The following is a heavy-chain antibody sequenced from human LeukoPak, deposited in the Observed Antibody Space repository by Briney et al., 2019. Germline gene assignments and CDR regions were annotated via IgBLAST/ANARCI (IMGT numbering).Heavy chain of an antibody. CDR1: GGSFSGYY. CDR3: ARRADIVIDY. Sequence: KPSETLSLNCAVYGGSFSGYYWSWIRQPPGKGLEWIGEINHSGSTNYNPSLKSRVTISVDTSKNQFSLKLSSVTAADTAVYYCARRADIVIDYWGQGTLVTVSS. CDR2: INHSGST. D-gene: IGHD2-15*01. V-gene: IGHV4-34*01. J-gene: IGHJ4*02.